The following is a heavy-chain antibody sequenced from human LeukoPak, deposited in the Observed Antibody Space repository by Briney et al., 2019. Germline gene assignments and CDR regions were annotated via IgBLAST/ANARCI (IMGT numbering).Heavy chain of an antibody. CDR1: GGSISSYY. CDR2: IYYSGRT. CDR3: ARGVVVAATSGVLYYYYGMDV. D-gene: IGHD2-15*01. V-gene: IGHV4-59*01. J-gene: IGHJ6*02. Sequence: SETLSLTCTVSGGSISSYYWSWIRQPPGKGLEWIGYIYYSGRTNYNPSLKSRVTISVDTSKNQFSLKLSSVTAADTAVYYCARGVVVAATSGVLYYYYGMDVWGQGTTVTVSS.